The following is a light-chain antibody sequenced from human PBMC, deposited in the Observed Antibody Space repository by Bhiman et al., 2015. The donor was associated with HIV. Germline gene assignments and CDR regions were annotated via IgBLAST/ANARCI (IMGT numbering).Light chain of an antibody. CDR1: KLGDKY. J-gene: IGLJ1*01. V-gene: IGLV3-1*01. CDR2: QNN. Sequence: SYELTQPPSVSVSPGQTASITCSGDKLGDKYACWYQQKPGQSPVPVIYQNNKRPSGIPERFSGSKSGNTATLTISGTQAMDEADYYCQVWDSSTAWVFGTGTKVTVL. CDR3: QVWDSSTAWV.